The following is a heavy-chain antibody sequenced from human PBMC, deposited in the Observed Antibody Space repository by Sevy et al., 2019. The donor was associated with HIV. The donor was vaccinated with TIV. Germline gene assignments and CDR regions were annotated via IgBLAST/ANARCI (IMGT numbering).Heavy chain of an antibody. CDR3: AREGSSGWYGELDY. D-gene: IGHD6-19*01. V-gene: IGHV4-61*02. CDR1: GGSISSGTYY. J-gene: IGHJ4*02. CDR2: IYTSGSP. Sequence: SETLSLTCTVSGGSISSGTYYWSWIRQPAGKGLEWIGRIYTSGSPNYNPFLKSRVTISVDTSKNQFSLKLSSVTAADTAVYYCAREGSSGWYGELDYWGQGTLVTVSS.